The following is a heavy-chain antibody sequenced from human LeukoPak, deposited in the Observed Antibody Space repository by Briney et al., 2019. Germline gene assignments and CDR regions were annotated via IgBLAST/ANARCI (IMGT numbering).Heavy chain of an antibody. Sequence: GASVKVSCKASGYTFTSYYMHWVRQAPGQGLEWMGRINPNSGGTNYAQKFQGRVTMTRDTSISTAYMELSRLRSDDTAVYYCARVDTAMVKPFDYWGQGTLVTVSS. CDR2: INPNSGGT. CDR3: ARVDTAMVKPFDY. CDR1: GYTFTSYY. V-gene: IGHV1-2*06. J-gene: IGHJ4*02. D-gene: IGHD5-18*01.